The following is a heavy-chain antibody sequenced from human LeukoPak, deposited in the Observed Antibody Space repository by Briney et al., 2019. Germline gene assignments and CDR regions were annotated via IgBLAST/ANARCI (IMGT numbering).Heavy chain of an antibody. Sequence: NPSETLSLTCTVSGGSISSYYWSWIRQPPGKGLEWIGYTYYSGSTNYNPSLKSRVTISVDTSKNQFSLKLSSVTAADTAVYYCARHSTSGWNWFDPWGQGTLVTVSS. CDR1: GGSISSYY. CDR2: TYYSGST. D-gene: IGHD6-19*01. V-gene: IGHV4-59*08. J-gene: IGHJ5*02. CDR3: ARHSTSGWNWFDP.